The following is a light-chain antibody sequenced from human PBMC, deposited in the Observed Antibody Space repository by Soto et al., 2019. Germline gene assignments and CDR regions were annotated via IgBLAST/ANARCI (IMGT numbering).Light chain of an antibody. CDR3: AAWDDSLSGHVV. V-gene: IGLV1-47*01. J-gene: IGLJ2*01. CDR2: RNN. CDR1: SSTIGSNY. Sequence: QSVLTQPPSASGTPGKRVTTSCLGSSSTIGSNYVYWYQQLPGTAPKLLIYRNNQRPSGVPDRFSGSKSGTSASLAISGLPSEDEADYYCAAWDDSLSGHVVFGGGTQLTVL.